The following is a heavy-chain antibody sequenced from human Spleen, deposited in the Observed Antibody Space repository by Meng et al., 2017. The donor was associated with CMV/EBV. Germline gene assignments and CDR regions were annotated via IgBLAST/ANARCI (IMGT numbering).Heavy chain of an antibody. CDR3: ARDFRTYDSSVLPPYFDY. CDR1: GFSFSSYA. CDR2: ISSTGSYI. Sequence: PGGSLRLSCASSGFSFSSYAMNWVRQAPGKGLEWVSSISSTGSYIYYADSVKGRFTISRDNAKNSLYLQVNSLRAEDAAVYYCARDFRTYDSSVLPPYFDYWGQGTLVTVSS. D-gene: IGHD3-22*01. V-gene: IGHV3-21*01. J-gene: IGHJ4*02.